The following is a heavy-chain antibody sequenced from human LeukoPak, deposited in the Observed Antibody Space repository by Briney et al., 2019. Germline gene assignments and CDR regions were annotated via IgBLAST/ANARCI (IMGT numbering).Heavy chain of an antibody. Sequence: SGGSLRLSCAASGFTFSSYEMNWVRQAPGKGLEWVSYISSSGSTIYYADSVKGRFTISRDNAKNSLYLQMNSLRAEDTAVYYCARESRAGYDYVWESYRYTGLDYWGQGTLVTVSS. V-gene: IGHV3-48*03. J-gene: IGHJ4*02. CDR3: ARESRAGYDYVWESYRYTGLDY. CDR2: ISSSGSTI. CDR1: GFTFSSYE. D-gene: IGHD3-16*02.